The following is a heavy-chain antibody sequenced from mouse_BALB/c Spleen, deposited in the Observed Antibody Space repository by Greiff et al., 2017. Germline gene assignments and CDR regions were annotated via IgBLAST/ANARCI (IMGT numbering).Heavy chain of an antibody. Sequence: VQLVESGAELAKPGASVKMSCKASGYTFTSYWMHWVKQRPGQGLEWIGYINPSTGYTEYNQKFKDKATLTADKSSSTAYMQLSSLTSEDSAVYYCAREGYFPFAYWGQGTLVTVSA. CDR1: GYTFTSYW. CDR2: INPSTGYT. D-gene: IGHD2-3*01. V-gene: IGHV1-7*01. J-gene: IGHJ3*01. CDR3: AREGYFPFAY.